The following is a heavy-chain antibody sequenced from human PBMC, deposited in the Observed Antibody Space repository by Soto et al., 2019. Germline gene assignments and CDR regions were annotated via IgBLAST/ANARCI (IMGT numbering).Heavy chain of an antibody. Sequence: QVQLQESGPGLVKPSETLSLTCAVSGYSISSGYYWGWIRQPPGKGLEWIGSIYHSGSTYYNPSLKSRVTISVDTSKNQFSLKLSSVTAADTAVYYCARYPYQYGRGLKWGYWGQGTLVTVSS. V-gene: IGHV4-38-2*01. CDR2: IYHSGST. CDR3: ARYPYQYGRGLKWGY. J-gene: IGHJ4*02. CDR1: GYSISSGYY. D-gene: IGHD3-10*01.